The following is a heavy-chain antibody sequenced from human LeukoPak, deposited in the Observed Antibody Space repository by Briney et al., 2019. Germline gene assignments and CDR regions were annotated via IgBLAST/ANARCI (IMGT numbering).Heavy chain of an antibody. CDR1: GFTFSSYG. V-gene: IGHV3-30*18. Sequence: GGSLRLSCAASGFTFSSYGVHWVRQAPGKGLEWVAVISYDGSNKYYADSVKGRFTISRDNSKNTLYLQMNSLRAEDTAVYYCAKGGRGYCSGGSCYDSVSPEGLGYYYGMDVWGKGTTVTVSS. CDR3: AKGGRGYCSGGSCYDSVSPEGLGYYYGMDV. J-gene: IGHJ6*04. CDR2: ISYDGSNK. D-gene: IGHD2-15*01.